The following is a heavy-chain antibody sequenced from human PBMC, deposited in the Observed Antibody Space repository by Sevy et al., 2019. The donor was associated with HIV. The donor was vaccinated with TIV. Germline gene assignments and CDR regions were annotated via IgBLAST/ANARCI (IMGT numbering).Heavy chain of an antibody. CDR2: IKQDGSKR. J-gene: IGHJ4*02. CDR3: AREGSGGFDY. CDR1: GFSFSNYW. Sequence: GGSLRLSCAASGFSFSNYWMSWVRQAPGKGLEWVANIKQDGSKREYVDSVKGRLTISRDNGKNSVYLLMDSLRAEDTAVYYCAREGSGGFDYWGQGTLVTVSS. D-gene: IGHD2-15*01. V-gene: IGHV3-7*01.